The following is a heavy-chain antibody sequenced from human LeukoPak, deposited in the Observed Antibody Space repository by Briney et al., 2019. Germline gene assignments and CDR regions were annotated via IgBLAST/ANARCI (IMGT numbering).Heavy chain of an antibody. CDR3: ATTSGYFYY. CDR1: GYTFTNFG. J-gene: IGHJ4*02. V-gene: IGHV1-18*01. D-gene: IGHD1-26*01. Sequence: ASVKVSCKASGYTFTNFGISWVRQAPGQGLEWMGWISAYNGNTNYAQRLQGRVTMTTDTSTSTAYMELRSLRSGDTAVYYCATTSGYFYYWGQGTLVTVSS. CDR2: ISAYNGNT.